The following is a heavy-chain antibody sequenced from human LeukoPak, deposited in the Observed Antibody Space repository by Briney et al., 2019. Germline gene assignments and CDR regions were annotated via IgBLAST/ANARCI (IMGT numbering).Heavy chain of an antibody. J-gene: IGHJ2*01. Sequence: SETLSLTCTVSGGSISSSSYYWGWIRQPPGKGLEWIWSIYYSGSTYYNPSLKSRVTISVDTSKNQFSLKLSSVTAADTAVYYCARVETVTPAGNWYFDLWGRGTLVTVSS. CDR1: GGSISSSSYY. V-gene: IGHV4-39*07. CDR2: IYYSGST. D-gene: IGHD4-11*01. CDR3: ARVETVTPAGNWYFDL.